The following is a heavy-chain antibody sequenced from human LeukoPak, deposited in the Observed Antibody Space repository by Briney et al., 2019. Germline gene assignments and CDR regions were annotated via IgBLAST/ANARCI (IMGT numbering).Heavy chain of an antibody. Sequence: GGSLRLSCAASGFTFSSYSMNWVRQAPGKGLEWVSYISSSSSTIYYADSVKGRFTISRDNARNSLYLQMNSLRAEDTAVYYCASENDFWSGSLDYWGQGTLVTVSS. J-gene: IGHJ4*02. V-gene: IGHV3-48*04. CDR3: ASENDFWSGSLDY. D-gene: IGHD3-3*01. CDR1: GFTFSSYS. CDR2: ISSSSSTI.